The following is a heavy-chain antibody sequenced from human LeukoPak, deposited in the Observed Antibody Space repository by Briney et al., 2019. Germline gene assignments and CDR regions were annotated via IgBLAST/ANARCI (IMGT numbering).Heavy chain of an antibody. CDR1: GFTFDTTD. D-gene: IGHD1-26*01. CDR2: ISGTGDRT. CDR3: VKNSGIWSF. V-gene: IGHV3-23*01. J-gene: IGHJ4*02. Sequence: GGSLRLSCAASGFTFDTTDMTWVRQAPGKGPEWLSCISGTGDRTYYADSVKGRFTISRDNSKNMLYLQMTSLRVEDTATYYCVKNSGIWSFWGRGTLAAVSS.